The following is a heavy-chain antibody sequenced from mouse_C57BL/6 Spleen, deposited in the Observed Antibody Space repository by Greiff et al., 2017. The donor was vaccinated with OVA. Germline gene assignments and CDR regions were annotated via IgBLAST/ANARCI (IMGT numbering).Heavy chain of an antibody. J-gene: IGHJ3*01. D-gene: IGHD2-1*01. Sequence: QVQLQHSGAELARPGASVKLSCKASGYTFTSYGISWVKQRTGQGLEWIGEIYPRSGNTYYNEKFKGKATLTADKSSSTAYMELRSLTSEDSAVYFCAREEGNFAWFAYWGQGTLVTVSA. V-gene: IGHV1-81*01. CDR2: IYPRSGNT. CDR1: GYTFTSYG. CDR3: AREEGNFAWFAY.